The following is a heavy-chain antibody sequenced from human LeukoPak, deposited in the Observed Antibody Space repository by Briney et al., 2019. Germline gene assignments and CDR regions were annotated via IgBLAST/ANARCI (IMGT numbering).Heavy chain of an antibody. CDR1: GFTFSNAW. D-gene: IGHD1-7*01. V-gene: IGHV3-15*01. CDR3: TTGDYNWNYAFL. J-gene: IGHJ4*02. Sequence: GGSLRLSCAASGFTFSNAWMSWVRQAPGKGLEWVGHIKSKIDGGTTDYAAPVKGRFSISRDDSKNTLYLQMNSLKIEDTAVYYCTTGDYNWNYAFLWGQGTLVTVSS. CDR2: IKSKIDGGTT.